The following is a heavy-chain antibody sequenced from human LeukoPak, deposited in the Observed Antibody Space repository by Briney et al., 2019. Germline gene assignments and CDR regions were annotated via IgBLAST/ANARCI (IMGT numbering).Heavy chain of an antibody. J-gene: IGHJ5*02. CDR3: ARGQARLSWFDP. CDR1: GDSITSGTYF. CDR2: IYHSGST. Sequence: SETLSLTCTVSGDSITSGTYFWGWIRQPPGKGLEWIGTIYHSGSTYYNPSLKSRVTISVDTSKNQFSLKLSSVTAADTAVYYCARGQARLSWFDPWGQGTLVTVSS. D-gene: IGHD6-19*01. V-gene: IGHV4-38-2*02.